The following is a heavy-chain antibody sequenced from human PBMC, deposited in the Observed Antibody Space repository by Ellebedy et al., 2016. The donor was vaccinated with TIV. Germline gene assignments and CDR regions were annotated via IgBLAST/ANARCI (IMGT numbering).Heavy chain of an antibody. CDR2: ISSSSSYI. Sequence: GESLKISCAASGFTSSSYSMNWVRQAPGKGLEWVSSISSSSSYIYYADSVKGRFTISRDNAKNSLYLQMNSLRAEDTAVYYCASGGSSIAAGWGQGTLVTVSS. CDR1: GFTSSSYS. D-gene: IGHD6-13*01. J-gene: IGHJ4*02. V-gene: IGHV3-21*01. CDR3: ASGGSSIAAG.